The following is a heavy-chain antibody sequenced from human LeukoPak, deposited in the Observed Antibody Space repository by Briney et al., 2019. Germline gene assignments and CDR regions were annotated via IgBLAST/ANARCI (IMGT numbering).Heavy chain of an antibody. V-gene: IGHV3-23*01. J-gene: IGHJ4*02. CDR3: AKDLGWELPAAAY. Sequence: GGSLRLSCVASGFTFKNYVMNWVRQAPGKGLEWLATIYGSGVSISYADSVKGRFTISRDNSNNTLYLQMNSLRAEDTAMYYCAKDLGWELPAAAYWGQGILVTVSS. CDR1: GFTFKNYV. CDR2: IYGSGVSI. D-gene: IGHD1-26*01.